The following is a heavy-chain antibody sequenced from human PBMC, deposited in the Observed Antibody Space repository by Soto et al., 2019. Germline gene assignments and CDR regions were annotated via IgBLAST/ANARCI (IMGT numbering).Heavy chain of an antibody. Sequence: SQALPLTCAISGDSVSSNSAAWNWIRRSPSRGLEWLGRTYHRSKWYNDYALSVKSRIVISPDTSKNQFSLQLNSVTPEDTAVYYCARPIGHFDSCGQGTFVTLS. D-gene: IGHD2-15*01. CDR1: GDSVSSNSAA. CDR3: ARPIGHFDS. V-gene: IGHV6-1*01. CDR2: TYHRSKWYN. J-gene: IGHJ4*02.